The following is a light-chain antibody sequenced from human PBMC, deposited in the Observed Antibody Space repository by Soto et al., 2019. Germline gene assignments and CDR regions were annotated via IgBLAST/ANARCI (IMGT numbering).Light chain of an antibody. Sequence: QSALTQPASVSGSPGQSITISCTGTSSDIGHYDYVSWYQQHPGKAPKLMIYHVTYRPSGVSNRYSGSKSGNSASLTISWLQADDEADYYCCSLTTSHTYVFGSGTKLTV. CDR3: CSLTTSHTYV. CDR1: SSDIGHYDY. J-gene: IGLJ1*01. V-gene: IGLV2-14*03. CDR2: HVT.